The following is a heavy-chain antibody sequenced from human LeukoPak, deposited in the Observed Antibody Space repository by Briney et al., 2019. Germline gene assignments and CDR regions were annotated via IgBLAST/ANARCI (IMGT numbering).Heavy chain of an antibody. CDR1: GFTVSNNF. V-gene: IGHV3-53*01. CDR3: ARKSLGIAAAGTFFGS. J-gene: IGHJ5*02. Sequence: GGSLRLSCAASGFTVSNNFVTWVRQVPGKGLEWVSIIYSGGGTDYADSVKGRFTISRDNSKNTVYLQMNSLRAEDTAVYHCARKSLGIAAAGTFFGSWGQGTLVTVSS. D-gene: IGHD6-13*01. CDR2: IYSGGGT.